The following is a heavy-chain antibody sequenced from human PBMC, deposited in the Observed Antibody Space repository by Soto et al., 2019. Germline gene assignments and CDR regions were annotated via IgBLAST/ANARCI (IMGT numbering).Heavy chain of an antibody. Sequence: ASVKVSCKASGYTFTHFYITWVRQAPGQGLEWMGAISPHNFNTNYAQKFRGRVTLTTEKSTNTVYMDLRRLTSDDTAVYYCARDEGGYDILTGYYKAHHFDYWGQGVPVTVSS. J-gene: IGHJ4*02. CDR2: ISPHNFNT. V-gene: IGHV1-18*01. CDR3: ARDEGGYDILTGYYKAHHFDY. D-gene: IGHD3-9*01. CDR1: GYTFTHFY.